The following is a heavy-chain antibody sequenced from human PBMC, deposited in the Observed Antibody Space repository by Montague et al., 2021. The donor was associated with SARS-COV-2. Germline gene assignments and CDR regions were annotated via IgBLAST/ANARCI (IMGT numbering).Heavy chain of an antibody. V-gene: IGHV4-59*11. Sequence: SETLSLTCSVSGGSISGHYWSWIRQPPGKGLEWIGSFDHSGNTKYNPSLKSRATMSVDTSKNQFALRLSSVTATDTAVYYCAREFRIELWQTNWYFGLWGRGTLVTVSS. D-gene: IGHD3-16*01. CDR2: FDHSGNT. J-gene: IGHJ2*01. CDR1: GGSISGHY. CDR3: AREFRIELWQTNWYFGL.